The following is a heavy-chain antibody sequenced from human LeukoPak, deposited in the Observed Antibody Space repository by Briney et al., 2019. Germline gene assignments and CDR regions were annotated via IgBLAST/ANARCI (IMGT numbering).Heavy chain of an antibody. CDR1: GYTLTSYA. CDR2: INAGNGNT. J-gene: IGHJ6*02. Sequence: ASVKVSCKASGYTLTSYAMHWVRQAPGQRLEWMGWINAGNGNTKYSQKFQGRVTITRDTSASTAYMELSSLRSEDTAVYYCARDGGLGSGYDYDYYYYGMDVWGQGTTVTVSS. V-gene: IGHV1-3*01. D-gene: IGHD5-12*01. CDR3: ARDGGLGSGYDYDYYYYGMDV.